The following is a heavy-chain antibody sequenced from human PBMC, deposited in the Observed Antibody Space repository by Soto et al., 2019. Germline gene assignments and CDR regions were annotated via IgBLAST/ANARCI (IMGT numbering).Heavy chain of an antibody. J-gene: IGHJ4*02. CDR2: IDPSDSYV. D-gene: IGHD3-10*01. Sequence: EVQVEQSGAEVKKPGESLSISCKVSGNRLTSNWISWVRQMPGKGLEWMGSIDPSDSYVNYSPSFQGHGTISADKSINTAYLKWTSLKASDTAMYYCASHRFAEFPFDYWGQGTLVTVSS. CDR3: ASHRFAEFPFDY. CDR1: GNRLTSNW. V-gene: IGHV5-10-1*01.